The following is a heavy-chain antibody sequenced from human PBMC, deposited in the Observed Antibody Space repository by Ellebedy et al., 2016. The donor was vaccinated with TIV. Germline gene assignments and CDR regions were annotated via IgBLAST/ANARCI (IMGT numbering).Heavy chain of an antibody. CDR3: AKVSSSGWYYFDY. Sequence: PGGSLRLSCAASGFTFSSHAMTWVRQAPGKGLEWVSALSGSGGSTFYADSVKGRFTISRDNSKNTVYLQMNSLRAEDTAIYYCAKVSSSGWYYFDYWGQGTLVTVSS. CDR1: GFTFSSHA. J-gene: IGHJ4*02. V-gene: IGHV3-23*01. D-gene: IGHD6-19*01. CDR2: LSGSGGST.